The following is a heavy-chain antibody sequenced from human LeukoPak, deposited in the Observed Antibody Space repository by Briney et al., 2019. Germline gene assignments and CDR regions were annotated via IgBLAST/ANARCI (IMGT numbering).Heavy chain of an antibody. V-gene: IGHV1-8*01. D-gene: IGHD1-26*01. J-gene: IGHJ4*02. CDR2: TNSKSGKT. CDR1: GYTFTSYD. CDR3: ARVTGSIDY. Sequence: GASVKVSCKASGYTFTSYDINWVRQATGQGLEWMGWTNSKSGKTGYAQKFQGRVTMTRSTSISTAYMELSSLRSEDTAVYYCARVTGSIDYWGQGTLVTVSS.